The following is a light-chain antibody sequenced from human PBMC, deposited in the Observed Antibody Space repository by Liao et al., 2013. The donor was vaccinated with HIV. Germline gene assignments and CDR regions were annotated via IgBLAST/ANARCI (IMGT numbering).Light chain of an antibody. CDR1: NIGTKS. CDR2: YDS. J-gene: IGLJ3*02. Sequence: SYVLTQPPSVSVAPGKTARITCGGDNIGTKSVHWYQQKPGQAPALVIHYDSDRPSGIPERFSGSNSGNTATLTINRVEAGDEADYYCQVWSRSDLRGVFGGGTRLTVL. V-gene: IGLV3-21*04. CDR3: QVWSRSDLRGV.